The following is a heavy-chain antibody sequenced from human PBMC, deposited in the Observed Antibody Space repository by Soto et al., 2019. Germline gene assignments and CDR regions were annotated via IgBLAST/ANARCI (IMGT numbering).Heavy chain of an antibody. CDR3: AREVVAVPASTWYYGMDV. J-gene: IGHJ6*02. D-gene: IGHD2-2*01. V-gene: IGHV1-18*01. CDR1: GYTFTNFG. Sequence: QVQLVQSGAEVKNPGGSVKVSCKAFGYTFTNFGISWVRQAPGQGLEWMGWISAYNDDTNYAQSLQGRVTMTTDTSTSTAYMELRSLRSDDTVIYYCAREVVAVPASTWYYGMDVWGQGTTVTVSS. CDR2: ISAYNDDT.